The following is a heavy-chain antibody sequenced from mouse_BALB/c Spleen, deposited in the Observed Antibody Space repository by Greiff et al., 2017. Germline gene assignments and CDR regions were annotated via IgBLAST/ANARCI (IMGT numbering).Heavy chain of an antibody. Sequence: EVQLQQSGPELVKPGASVKISCKASGYSFTGYYMHWVKQSHVKSLEWIGRINPYNGATSYNQNFKDKASLTVDKSSSTAYMELHSLTSEDSAVYYCARTAYYGNSWFAYWGQGTLVTVSA. CDR2: INPYNGAT. CDR1: GYSFTGYY. D-gene: IGHD2-10*01. V-gene: IGHV1-31*01. CDR3: ARTAYYGNSWFAY. J-gene: IGHJ3*01.